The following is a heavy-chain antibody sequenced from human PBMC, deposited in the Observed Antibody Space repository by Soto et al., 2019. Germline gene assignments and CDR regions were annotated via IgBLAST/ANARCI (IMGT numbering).Heavy chain of an antibody. J-gene: IGHJ6*02. CDR3: AKERFGHLWLEDYGMDV. V-gene: IGHV3-30*18. CDR2: ISYDGTNK. Sequence: VVLLESGGGLVQPGGSLRLSCEVSGFAFSFYSMSWVRQAPGKGLEWVALISYDGTNKYYADSVKGRFTISRDNFKNTLYLQMNSLRAEDTAVYYCAKERFGHLWLEDYGMDVWGQGTTVTVSS. CDR1: GFAFSFYS. D-gene: IGHD5-18*01.